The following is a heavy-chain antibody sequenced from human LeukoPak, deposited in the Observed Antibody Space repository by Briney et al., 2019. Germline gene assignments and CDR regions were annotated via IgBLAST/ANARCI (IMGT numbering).Heavy chain of an antibody. Sequence: GASVKVSCKASGYTFTGYYTHWVRQAPGQGLEWMGWINPNSGGTNYAQKFQGRVTMTRDTSISTAYMELSRLRSDDTAVYYCARGTPFFDGDYLSGYWGQGTLVTVSS. CDR3: ARGTPFFDGDYLSGY. D-gene: IGHD4-17*01. CDR1: GYTFTGYY. CDR2: INPNSGGT. V-gene: IGHV1-2*02. J-gene: IGHJ4*02.